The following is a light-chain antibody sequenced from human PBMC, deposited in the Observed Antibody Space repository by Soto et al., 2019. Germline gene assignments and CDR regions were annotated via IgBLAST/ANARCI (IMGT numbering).Light chain of an antibody. CDR1: QGISSS. CDR2: AAS. Sequence: DIQMTQSPSSVSSSVGDRVTITCRASQGISSSLAWYQQKPGKAPKLLIYAASSLQSGVPSRFSGSGTGTDFTLTISSLKHEDFATYYGLQDYNYTWTFGQGTKVDIK. CDR3: LQDYNYTWT. V-gene: IGKV1-12*01. J-gene: IGKJ1*01.